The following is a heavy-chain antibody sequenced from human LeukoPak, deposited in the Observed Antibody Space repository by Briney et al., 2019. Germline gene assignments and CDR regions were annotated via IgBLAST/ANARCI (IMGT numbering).Heavy chain of an antibody. Sequence: GGSLRLSCAASGFTSSSYWMSWVRQAPGKGLEWVANIKQDGSEKYYVGSVKGRFTISRDNAKNSLYLQMNSLRAEDTAVYYCARDRGSSGWYEFDYWGQGTLVTVSS. CDR1: GFTSSSYW. CDR2: IKQDGSEK. CDR3: ARDRGSSGWYEFDY. V-gene: IGHV3-7*01. J-gene: IGHJ4*02. D-gene: IGHD6-19*01.